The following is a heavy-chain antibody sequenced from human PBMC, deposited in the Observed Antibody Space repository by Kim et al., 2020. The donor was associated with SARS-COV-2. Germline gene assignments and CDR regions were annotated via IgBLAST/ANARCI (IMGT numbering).Heavy chain of an antibody. V-gene: IGHV4-61*01. D-gene: IGHD1-26*01. CDR2: IYYSGST. Sequence: SETLSLTCTVSGGSVSSGSYYWSWIRQPPGKGLEWIGYIYYSGSTNYNPSLKSRVTISVDTSKNQFSLKLSSVTAADTAVYYCARAPRSGSYEWSFDIWGQGTMVTVSS. J-gene: IGHJ3*02. CDR3: ARAPRSGSYEWSFDI. CDR1: GGSVSSGSYY.